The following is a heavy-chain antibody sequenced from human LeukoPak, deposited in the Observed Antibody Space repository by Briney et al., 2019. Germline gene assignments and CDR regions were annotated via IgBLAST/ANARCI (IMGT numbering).Heavy chain of an antibody. Sequence: GGSLRLSCAASGNYWMHWVRQAPGKGLVWVSHINSDGSWTSYADSVKGRFTISRDNSKNTLYLQMNSLRAEDTAVYYCARSLVVISPYYFDYWGQGTLVTVSS. CDR3: ARSLVVISPYYFDY. V-gene: IGHV3-74*01. CDR1: GNYW. CDR2: INSDGSWT. J-gene: IGHJ4*02. D-gene: IGHD3-22*01.